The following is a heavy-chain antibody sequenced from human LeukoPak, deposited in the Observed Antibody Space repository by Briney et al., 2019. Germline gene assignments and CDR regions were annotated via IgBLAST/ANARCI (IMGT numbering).Heavy chain of an antibody. CDR3: ARAGSRYCSGGSCYWNLKVDY. V-gene: IGHV4-59*01. D-gene: IGHD2-15*01. Sequence: SETLSLTCTVSGGSISSYYWSWIRQPPGKGLEWIGYIYYSGSTNYNPSLKSRVTISVDTSKNQFSLKLSSVTAADTALYYCARAGSRYCSGGSCYWNLKVDYWGQGTLVTVSS. J-gene: IGHJ4*02. CDR2: IYYSGST. CDR1: GGSISSYY.